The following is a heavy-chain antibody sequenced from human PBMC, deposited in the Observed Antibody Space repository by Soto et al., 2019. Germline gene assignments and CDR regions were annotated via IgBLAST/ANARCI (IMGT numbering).Heavy chain of an antibody. V-gene: IGHV1-2*02. D-gene: IGHD2-8*01. CDR1: GYTFTGYY. CDR2: INPNSGGT. CDR3: ARVRGYCTNGVCQDYYYGMDV. Sequence: ASVKVSCKASGYTFTGYYMHWVRQAPGQGLEWMGWINPNSGGTNYAQKFQGRVTMTRDTFISTAYMELSRLRSDDTAVYYCARVRGYCTNGVCQDYYYGMDVWGQGTTVTV. J-gene: IGHJ6*02.